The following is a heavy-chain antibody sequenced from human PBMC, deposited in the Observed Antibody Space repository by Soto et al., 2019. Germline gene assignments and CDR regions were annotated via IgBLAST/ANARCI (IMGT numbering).Heavy chain of an antibody. CDR2: MSGSSSTT. J-gene: IGHJ4*02. V-gene: IGHV3-23*01. Sequence: SLRLSCATSGLTFGNYAMSWVRQEPGGGLDWVSSMSGSSSTTYYADSVRGRFAISRDRSNNTLYLQMSSLRAEDTALYYCAKNQERELPRVIDFWGQGTLVTVSS. CDR1: GLTFGNYA. CDR3: AKNQERELPRVIDF. D-gene: IGHD1-7*01.